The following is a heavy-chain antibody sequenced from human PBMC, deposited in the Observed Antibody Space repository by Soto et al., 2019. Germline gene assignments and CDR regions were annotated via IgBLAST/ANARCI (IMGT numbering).Heavy chain of an antibody. CDR2: IWYDGSNK. J-gene: IGHJ3*01. CDR1: GFTFSSYG. CDR3: ARELVVPAATGAFDL. D-gene: IGHD2-2*01. Sequence: GGSLRLSCAASGFTFSSYGMHWVRQAPGKGLEWVAVIWYDGSNKYYADSVKGRFTISRDNSKNTLYLQMNSLRAEDTAVYYCARELVVPAATGAFDLWGQGTMVTVSS. V-gene: IGHV3-33*01.